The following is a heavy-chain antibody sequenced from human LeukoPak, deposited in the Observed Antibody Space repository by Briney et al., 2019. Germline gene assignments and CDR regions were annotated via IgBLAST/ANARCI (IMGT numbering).Heavy chain of an antibody. CDR3: AKDVWWSVS. CDR2: ISANGVDT. CDR1: GFTFSSYS. D-gene: IGHD2-8*02. V-gene: IGHV3-23*01. J-gene: IGHJ5*02. Sequence: PGGSLRLSCAASGFTFSSYSMNWVRQAPGKGLEWVSAISANGVDTFYAPSVKGRFTISRDNSKNTLYLQINSLRAEDTAIYYCAKDVWWSVSWGQGTLVTVSS.